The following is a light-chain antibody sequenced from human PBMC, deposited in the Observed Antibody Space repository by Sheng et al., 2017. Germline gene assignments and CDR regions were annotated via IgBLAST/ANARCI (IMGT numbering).Light chain of an antibody. J-gene: IGLJ1*01. CDR2: LNSDGSH. Sequence: QLVLTQSPSASASLGASVKLTCTLSSGHSSYAIAWHQQQPEKGPRYLMKLNSDGSHNKGDGIPDRFSGSSSGAERYLTISSLQSDDEADYYCQTWVTGIHVFGTGTKVTVL. V-gene: IGLV4-69*01. CDR3: QTWVTGIHV. CDR1: SGHSSYA.